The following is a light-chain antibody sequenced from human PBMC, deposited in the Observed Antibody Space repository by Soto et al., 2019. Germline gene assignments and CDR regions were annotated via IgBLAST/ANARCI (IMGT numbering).Light chain of an antibody. CDR1: QSVSSY. J-gene: IGKJ1*01. V-gene: IGKV3-11*01. CDR3: QQRSNWPPWT. Sequence: EIVLTQSPATLSLSPGERATLSCRASQSVSSYLAWYQQKPGQAPRLLIYDASNRATGIPARFGGSGSGTAFTLTISSLEPEDFAVYYCQQRSNWPPWTFGQGTKVEIK. CDR2: DAS.